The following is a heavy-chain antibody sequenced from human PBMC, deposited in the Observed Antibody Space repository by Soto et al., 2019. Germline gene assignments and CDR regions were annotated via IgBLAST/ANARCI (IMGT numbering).Heavy chain of an antibody. J-gene: IGHJ6*02. V-gene: IGHV3-7*03. CDR3: ARYKRTSNSHGMDV. CDR2: IKQDGSEK. Sequence: GGSLRLSCAASGFTFSSYWMSWVRQAPGKGLEWVANIKQDGSEKYYVDSVKGRFTISRDNAKNSLYLQMNSLRAEDTAVYYCARYKRTSNSHGMDVWGQGTTVTVSS. CDR1: GFTFSSYW. D-gene: IGHD1-1*01.